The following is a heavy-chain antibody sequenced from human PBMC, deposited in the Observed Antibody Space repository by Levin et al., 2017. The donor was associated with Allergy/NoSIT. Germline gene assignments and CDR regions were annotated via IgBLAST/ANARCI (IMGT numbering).Heavy chain of an antibody. CDR2: IYTDGSGT. CDR1: GFTFSSYS. V-gene: IGHV3-74*01. J-gene: IGHJ4*02. D-gene: IGHD1-7*01. CDR3: ARGSNFAHDY. Sequence: GGSLRLSCAASGFTFSSYSMHWVRQGPGKGLVWVSRIYTDGSGTSYADSVKGRFTISRDNAKSTLFLQMNSLRAEDTAVYYCARGSNFAHDYWGQGTLVTVSS.